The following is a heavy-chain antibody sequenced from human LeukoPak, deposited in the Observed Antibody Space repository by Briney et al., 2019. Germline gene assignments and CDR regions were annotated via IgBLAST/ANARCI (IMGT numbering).Heavy chain of an antibody. CDR1: GYSFTSYW. D-gene: IGHD6-19*01. CDR3: ARRPAHSGWYSEDY. J-gene: IGHJ4*02. CDR2: IDPSDSYT. V-gene: IGHV5-10-1*01. Sequence: GESLKICCKGSGYSFTSYWISCVRQMPGKGLEWVGRIDPSDSYTNYSPSFQGHITISTDKSITTHYLQWSSLKASGTAMYYCARRPAHSGWYSEDYWGQGTLVTVSS.